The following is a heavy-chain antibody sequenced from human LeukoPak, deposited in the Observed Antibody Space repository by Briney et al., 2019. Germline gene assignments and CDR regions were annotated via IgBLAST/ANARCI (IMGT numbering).Heavy chain of an antibody. Sequence: SETLSLTCTVSGGLISSSNYYWGWVRKPPGKGLEWIGSLYYSGSTYYNPSLKSRVIISIDMSKNHFSLRLTSVTAADTAVYYCARHARYLSGDNWFDAWGQGTMVTVSS. CDR2: LYYSGST. CDR3: ARHARYLSGDNWFDA. D-gene: IGHD3-10*01. J-gene: IGHJ5*02. V-gene: IGHV4-39*01. CDR1: GGLISSSNYY.